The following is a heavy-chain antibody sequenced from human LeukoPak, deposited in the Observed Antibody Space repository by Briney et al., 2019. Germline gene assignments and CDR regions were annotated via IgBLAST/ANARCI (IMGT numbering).Heavy chain of an antibody. CDR1: ACTFTTYG. J-gene: IGHJ4*02. CDR3: ARDSSSWYFDY. Sequence: ASVKVSYKASACTFTTYGIAWVRQAPGQGLEWMGWISAYGNTNYAQKLQGRVTMTTDTSTSTAYMELRSLRSDDTAVYYCARDSSSWYFDYWGPGTLVTVSS. CDR2: ISAYGNT. D-gene: IGHD6-13*01. V-gene: IGHV1-18*04.